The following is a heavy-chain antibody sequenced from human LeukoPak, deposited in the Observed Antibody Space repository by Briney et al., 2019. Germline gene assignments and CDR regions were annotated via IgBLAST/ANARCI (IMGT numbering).Heavy chain of an antibody. D-gene: IGHD3-22*01. CDR1: GFSFETYR. CDR2: ISGSGGST. Sequence: GGSLRLSCAVSGFSFETYRMTWVRQAPGKGLEWVSAISGSGGSTYYADSVKGRFTISRDNSKNTLYLQMNSLRAEDTAVYYCAKERGPYYYDSSGYYDPYYFDYWGQGTLVTVSS. V-gene: IGHV3-23*01. J-gene: IGHJ4*02. CDR3: AKERGPYYYDSSGYYDPYYFDY.